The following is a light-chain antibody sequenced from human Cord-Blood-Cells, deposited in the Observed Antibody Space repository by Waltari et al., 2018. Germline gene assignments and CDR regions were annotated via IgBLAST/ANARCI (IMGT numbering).Light chain of an antibody. Sequence: QAVVTQEPSLTVSPGGSVTPTCGSSTGAVTSGHDPYSFQQNPGQAPRTMIYDTSNKHSWTPARFSGSLLGGKAALTLSGAQPEDEAEYYCLLSYSGARVFGGGTKLTVL. J-gene: IGLJ3*02. V-gene: IGLV7-46*01. CDR3: LLSYSGARV. CDR2: DTS. CDR1: TGAVTSGHD.